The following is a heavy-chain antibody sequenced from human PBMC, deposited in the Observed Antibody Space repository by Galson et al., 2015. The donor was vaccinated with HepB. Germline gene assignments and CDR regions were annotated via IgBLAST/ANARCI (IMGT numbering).Heavy chain of an antibody. J-gene: IGHJ6*02. CDR1: GFTFSSYA. CDR3: VKGRDYYYYYGMDV. Sequence: SLRLSCAASGFTFSSYAIRWVRQAPGKGLEYVSAISNNGGSTYYADSVKGRFTISRDNSKNSLYLQMSSLRAEDTAVYYCVKGRDYYYYYGMDVWGQGTTVTVSS. V-gene: IGHV3-64D*06. CDR2: ISNNGGST.